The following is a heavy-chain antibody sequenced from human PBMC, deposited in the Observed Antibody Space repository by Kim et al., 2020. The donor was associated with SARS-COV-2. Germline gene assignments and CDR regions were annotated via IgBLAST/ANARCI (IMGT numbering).Heavy chain of an antibody. D-gene: IGHD6-19*01. CDR3: ARDRYSSGYYDFDC. CDR1: GFTFSSHS. V-gene: IGHV3-48*01. Sequence: GGSLRLSCAASGFTFSSHSMNWVRQAPGMGLEWISHISSSSGSAEYADSVKGRFTISRDKVKSSVYLQMNSLRVEDTAVYYCARDRYSSGYYDFDCWGQGALVTVSS. J-gene: IGHJ4*02. CDR2: ISSSSGSA.